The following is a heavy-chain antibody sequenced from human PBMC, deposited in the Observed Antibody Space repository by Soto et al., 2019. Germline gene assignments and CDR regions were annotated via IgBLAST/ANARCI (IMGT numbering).Heavy chain of an antibody. CDR1: GFTVSSNY. Sequence: GGSLRLSCAASGFTVSSNYMSWVRQAPGKGLEWVSVIYSGGSTYYADSVKGRFTISRDNSKNTRYLQMNSLRAEDTAVYYCARDLGLGGSGGLGYYYGMDVWGQGTTVTVSS. D-gene: IGHD3-10*01. CDR3: ARDLGLGGSGGLGYYYGMDV. J-gene: IGHJ6*02. V-gene: IGHV3-53*01. CDR2: IYSGGST.